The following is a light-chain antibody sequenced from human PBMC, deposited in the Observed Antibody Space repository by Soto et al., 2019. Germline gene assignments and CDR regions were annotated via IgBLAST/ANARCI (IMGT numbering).Light chain of an antibody. Sequence: EIVLTQSPGTMSLSPGERATLSCRASQSVSSNFVACYQEKPGQAHRLLIYGAYSRATGIPDRFSGSGSGTGFTLTISRLEPEDVAVYYCRQYGYSLGFAFGGGTKVEIK. CDR3: RQYGYSLGFA. J-gene: IGKJ4*01. CDR2: GAY. V-gene: IGKV3-20*01. CDR1: QSVSSNF.